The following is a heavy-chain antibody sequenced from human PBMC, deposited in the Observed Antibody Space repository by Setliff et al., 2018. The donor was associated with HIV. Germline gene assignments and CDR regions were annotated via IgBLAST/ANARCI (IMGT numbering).Heavy chain of an antibody. CDR3: ARGLNYYGSGSYLPLGY. CDR2: IYTSGST. D-gene: IGHD3-10*01. Sequence: SETLSLTCTVSGGSISSYYWSWIRQPAGKGLEWIGRIYTSGSTNYNPSLKSRVTMSVDTSKNQFSLKLRSVTAADTAVYYCARGLNYYGSGSYLPLGYWGQGTLVTVSS. V-gene: IGHV4-4*07. J-gene: IGHJ4*02. CDR1: GGSISSYY.